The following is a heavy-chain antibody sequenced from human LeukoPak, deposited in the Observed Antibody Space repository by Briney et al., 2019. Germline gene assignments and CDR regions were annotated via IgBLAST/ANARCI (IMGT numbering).Heavy chain of an antibody. CDR1: GGSFSGYY. D-gene: IGHD2-8*01. V-gene: IGHV4-34*01. J-gene: IGHJ5*02. Sequence: SETLSLTCAVYGGSFSGYYWSWIRQPPGKGLEWIGEINHSGSTNYNPSLKSRVTISVDTSKNQFSLKLSSVTAADTAVYYCARHGMVYHNWFDPWGQGTLVTVSS. CDR3: ARHGMVYHNWFDP. CDR2: INHSGST.